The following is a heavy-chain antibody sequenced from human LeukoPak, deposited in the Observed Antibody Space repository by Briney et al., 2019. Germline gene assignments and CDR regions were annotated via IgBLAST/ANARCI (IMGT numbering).Heavy chain of an antibody. D-gene: IGHD2-15*01. CDR3: ATVESGGSWDYFDY. J-gene: IGHJ4*02. V-gene: IGHV1-24*01. Sequence: GASVKVSCKVSGYTLTELSMHWVRQAPGKGLEWMGGFDPEDGETIYAQKFQGRVTTTEDTSTDTDYMELSSLRSEDTAVYYCATVESGGSWDYFDYWGQGTLVTVSS. CDR1: GYTLTELS. CDR2: FDPEDGET.